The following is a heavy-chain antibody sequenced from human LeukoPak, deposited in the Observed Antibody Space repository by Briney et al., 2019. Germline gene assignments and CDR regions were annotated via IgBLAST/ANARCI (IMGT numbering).Heavy chain of an antibody. J-gene: IGHJ4*02. CDR2: ISSSGSTI. Sequence: GGSLRLSCAASGFTFSSYEMNWVRQAPGKGLEWVSYISSSGSTIYYADSVKGRFTISRDNAKNSLYLQMNSLRAEDTAVYYCARDRIEVGATSFDYWGQGTLVTVSS. CDR3: ARDRIEVGATSFDY. V-gene: IGHV3-48*03. CDR1: GFTFSSYE. D-gene: IGHD1-26*01.